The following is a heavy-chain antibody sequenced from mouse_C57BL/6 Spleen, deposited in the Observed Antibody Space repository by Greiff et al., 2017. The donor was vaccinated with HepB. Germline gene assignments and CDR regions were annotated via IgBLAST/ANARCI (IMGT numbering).Heavy chain of an antibody. D-gene: IGHD2-2*01. J-gene: IGHJ4*01. CDR3: ERDGYDVDYAMDY. V-gene: IGHV5-4*01. CDR2: ISDGGSYT. Sequence: EVQGVESGGGLVKPGGSLKLSCAASGFTFSSYAMSWVRQTPEKRLEWVATISDGGSYTYYPDNVKGRFTISRDNAKNNLYLQMSHLKSEDTAMYYCERDGYDVDYAMDYWGQGTSVTVSS. CDR1: GFTFSSYA.